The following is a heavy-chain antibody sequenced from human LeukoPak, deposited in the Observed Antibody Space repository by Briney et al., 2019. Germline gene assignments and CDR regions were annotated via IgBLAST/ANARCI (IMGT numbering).Heavy chain of an antibody. CDR3: ARLITGTTTAFDI. D-gene: IGHD1-7*01. Sequence: SETLSLTCTVSGGSISGYYWSWIRQPAGKGLEWIGRVYTSGSTHYNPSLKSRVTMSVDTSKNQFSLKLSSVTAADTAVYYCARLITGTTTAFDIWGQGTMVTVSS. CDR1: GGSISGYY. J-gene: IGHJ3*02. CDR2: VYTSGST. V-gene: IGHV4-4*07.